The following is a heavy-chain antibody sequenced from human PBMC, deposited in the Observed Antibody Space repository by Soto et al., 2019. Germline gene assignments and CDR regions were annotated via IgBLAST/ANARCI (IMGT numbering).Heavy chain of an antibody. J-gene: IGHJ4*02. D-gene: IGHD6-19*01. CDR2: IYNIGST. CDR1: GGSIGGYY. CDR3: ARHVNLPLAGIGFDS. Sequence: SETLSLTCTVSGGSIGGYYWSWLRQPPGKGLEWIGYIYNIGSTNYSPSLRSRVTMSIDTSQEQFSLKLSPVTATDTAVYYCARHVNLPLAGIGFDSWGRGTLVTVS. V-gene: IGHV4-59*08.